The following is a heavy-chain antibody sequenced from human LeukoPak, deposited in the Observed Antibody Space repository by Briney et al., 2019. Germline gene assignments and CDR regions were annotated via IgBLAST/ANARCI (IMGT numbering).Heavy chain of an antibody. J-gene: IGHJ3*02. CDR2: LYSGVST. D-gene: IGHD3-22*01. V-gene: IGHV3-53*01. Sequence: PGGSLRLSCAASGFTVSSSYMSWVRQAPGKGLEWVSVLYSGVSTYYADSVKGRFTISRDNAQNSLYLQMNSLRAEDTAVYYCARGYYYDNSGYFSVTPRHDAFDIWGQGTMVTVSS. CDR3: ARGYYYDNSGYFSVTPRHDAFDI. CDR1: GFTVSSSY.